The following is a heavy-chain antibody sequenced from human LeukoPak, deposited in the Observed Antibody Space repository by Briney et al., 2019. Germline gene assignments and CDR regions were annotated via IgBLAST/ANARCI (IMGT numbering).Heavy chain of an antibody. V-gene: IGHV4-39*07. Sequence: SETLSLTCTVSGDSISRSKYYWGWIRQPPGKGLEWIGSIYDSGSIYYNPSLKSRVTISVDTSKNEFSLKLTSVTAADTAMYYCAGGPLPVAGPRRDYWGQGTLVTVSS. CDR3: AGGPLPVAGPRRDY. CDR2: IYDSGSI. D-gene: IGHD6-19*01. J-gene: IGHJ4*02. CDR1: GDSISRSKYY.